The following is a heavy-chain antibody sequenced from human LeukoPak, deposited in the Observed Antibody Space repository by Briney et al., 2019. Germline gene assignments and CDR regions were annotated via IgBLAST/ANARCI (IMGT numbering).Heavy chain of an antibody. V-gene: IGHV4-4*02. CDR1: GGSISSSNW. D-gene: IGHD2/OR15-2a*01. CDR3: ASYPTNNDAFDI. J-gene: IGHJ3*02. Sequence: SETLSLTCAVSGGSISSSNWWSWVLQPPGKGLEWIVEIYHSGSTNYNPSLKSRVTISVDKSKNQFSLKLSSVTAADTAVYYCASYPTNNDAFDIWGQGTMVTVSS. CDR2: IYHSGST.